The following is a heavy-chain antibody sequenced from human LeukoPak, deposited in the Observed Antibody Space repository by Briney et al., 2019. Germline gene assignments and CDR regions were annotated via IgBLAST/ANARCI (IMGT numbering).Heavy chain of an antibody. CDR1: GGTFSSYA. CDR2: IIPIFGTA. CDR3: ARGYYSSGWDTLSAFYY. D-gene: IGHD6-19*01. J-gene: IGHJ4*02. V-gene: IGHV1-69*06. Sequence: SVKVSCKAFGGTFSSYAISWVRQAPGQGLEWMGRIIPIFGTANYAQKFQGRVTITADKSTSTAYMELSSLRSEDTAVYYCARGYYSSGWDTLSAFYYWGQGTLVTVSS.